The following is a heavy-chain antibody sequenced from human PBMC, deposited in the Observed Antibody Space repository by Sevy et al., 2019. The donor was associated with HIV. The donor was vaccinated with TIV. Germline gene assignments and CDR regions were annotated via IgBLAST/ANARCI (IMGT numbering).Heavy chain of an antibody. Sequence: GGSLRLSCAASGFIFSSYPMHWVRQAPGNGLEWVTVISYDGSNKYYADSVKGRFTISRDNSKNTLYLQMNSLRTEDTAVYYCASDRFWSGSTSCYFDHWGQGTLVTVSS. J-gene: IGHJ4*02. CDR3: ASDRFWSGSTSCYFDH. V-gene: IGHV3-30*04. CDR2: ISYDGSNK. D-gene: IGHD3-3*01. CDR1: GFIFSSYP.